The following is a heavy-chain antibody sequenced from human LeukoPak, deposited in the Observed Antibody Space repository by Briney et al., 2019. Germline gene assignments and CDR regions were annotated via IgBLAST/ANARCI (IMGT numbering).Heavy chain of an antibody. CDR1: GFTFSSYE. D-gene: IGHD4-17*01. CDR2: ISSSGSTI. J-gene: IGHJ3*02. Sequence: GGSLRLSCAASGFTFSSYEMNWVRQAPGKGLEWDSYISSSGSTIYYADSVKGRFTISRDNAKNSLYLQMNSLRAEDTAVYYCARDRGTSTVRSFDIWGQGTMVTVSS. V-gene: IGHV3-48*03. CDR3: ARDRGTSTVRSFDI.